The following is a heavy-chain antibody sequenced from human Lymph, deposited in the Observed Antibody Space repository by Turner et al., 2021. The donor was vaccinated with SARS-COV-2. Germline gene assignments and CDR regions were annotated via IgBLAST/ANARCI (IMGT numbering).Heavy chain of an antibody. CDR3: ARGSHEGCYVPVFDY. J-gene: IGHJ4*01. Sequence: QLQLQESGPGLAEPSETLSLTCTVSGGPISSSSYYWGWSRQPPGKGREWIGNIYYSGSTYYYPSHKSGVTISVDTSKILFCRKLSSVTAADTAVFYCARGSHEGCYVPVFDYWGHGTLVTVS. V-gene: IGHV4-39*01. CDR2: IYYSGST. D-gene: IGHD2-15*01. CDR1: GGPISSSSYY.